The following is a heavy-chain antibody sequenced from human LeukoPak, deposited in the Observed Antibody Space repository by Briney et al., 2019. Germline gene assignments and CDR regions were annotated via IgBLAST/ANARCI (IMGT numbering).Heavy chain of an antibody. J-gene: IGHJ5*02. Sequence: SETLSLTCTVSGGSISSYYWSWIRQPPGKGLEWIGYIYYSGSTNYNPSLKSRVTISVDTSKSQFSLKLSSVTAADTAVYYCAREGCSSTSCYVNWFDPWGQGTLVTVSS. CDR2: IYYSGST. D-gene: IGHD2-2*01. V-gene: IGHV4-59*01. CDR3: AREGCSSTSCYVNWFDP. CDR1: GGSISSYY.